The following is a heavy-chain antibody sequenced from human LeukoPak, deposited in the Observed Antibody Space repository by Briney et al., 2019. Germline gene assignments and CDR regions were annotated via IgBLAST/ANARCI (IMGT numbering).Heavy chain of an antibody. V-gene: IGHV4-31*03. J-gene: IGHJ6*02. D-gene: IGHD3-22*01. CDR1: GGSISSGGYY. CDR2: IYYSGST. Sequence: PSETLSLTCTVSGGSISSGGYYWSWLRQHPGTGLEWIGYIYYSGSTYYNPSLKSRVTISVDTSKNQFSLKLSSVTAADTAVYYCAKDSRESSGHFPYYYYYHYGLDVWGQGTTVTVSS. CDR3: AKDSRESSGHFPYYYYYHYGLDV.